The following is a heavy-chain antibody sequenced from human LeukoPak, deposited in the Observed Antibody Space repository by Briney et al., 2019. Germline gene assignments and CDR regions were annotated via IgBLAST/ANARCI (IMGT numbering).Heavy chain of an antibody. V-gene: IGHV1-2*02. D-gene: IGHD3-3*01. J-gene: IGHJ4*02. CDR1: GYTFTGYY. Sequence: GASLRVSCKASGYTFTGYYMHWVRQAPGQGLEWMGCINPNSGGTNYAQKFQGSVTMTRDTSISTAYMELSRLRSDDTAVYYCALEKSSFTIFGGEGHPLCWGQGTLVTVSS. CDR2: INPNSGGT. CDR3: ALEKSSFTIFGGEGHPLC.